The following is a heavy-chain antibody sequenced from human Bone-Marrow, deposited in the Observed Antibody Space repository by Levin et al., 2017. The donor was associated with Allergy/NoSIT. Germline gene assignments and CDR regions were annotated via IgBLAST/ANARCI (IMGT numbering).Heavy chain of an antibody. CDR2: FYYGGST. Sequence: SQTLSLTCTVSGGSISSSNYYWTWIRQHPGKGLEWIAYFYYGGSTYYNPSLKSRVTVSVDTSKNQFSLKLTSVTAADTAVYYCARLWAGYMDVWGKGTTVTVSS. D-gene: IGHD3-16*01. J-gene: IGHJ6*03. CDR3: ARLWAGYMDV. V-gene: IGHV4-31*03. CDR1: GGSISSSNYY.